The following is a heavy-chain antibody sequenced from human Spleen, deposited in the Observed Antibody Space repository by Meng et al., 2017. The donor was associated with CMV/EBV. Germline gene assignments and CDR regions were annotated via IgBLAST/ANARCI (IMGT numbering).Heavy chain of an antibody. J-gene: IGHJ4*02. Sequence: ASVKVSCKASGYTFTSYYMHWVRQAPGQGLEWMGRINPLFGIASNTHKFQGRVTITADRSTSTAYMELSSLRSEDTAVYYCARVFPYCSSASCHGYFDYWGQGTLVTVSS. CDR2: INPLFGIA. V-gene: IGHV1-46*01. D-gene: IGHD2-2*01. CDR1: GYTFTSYY. CDR3: ARVFPYCSSASCHGYFDY.